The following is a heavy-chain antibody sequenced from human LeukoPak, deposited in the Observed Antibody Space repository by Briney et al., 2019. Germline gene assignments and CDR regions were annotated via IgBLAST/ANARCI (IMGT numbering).Heavy chain of an antibody. D-gene: IGHD6-13*01. V-gene: IGHV1-2*02. J-gene: IGHJ5*02. CDR1: GYTFTGYY. Sequence: ASVKVSCKASGYTFTGYYMHWVRQAPGQGLEWMGWINPNSGGTNYAQKFQGRVTMTRDTSISTAYMELSRLRSDDTAVYYCLLSSSWYNNWFAPWGQGTLVTFS. CDR3: LLSSSWYNNWFAP. CDR2: INPNSGGT.